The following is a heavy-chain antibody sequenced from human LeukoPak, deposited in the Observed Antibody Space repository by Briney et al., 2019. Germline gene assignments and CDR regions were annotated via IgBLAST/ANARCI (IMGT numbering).Heavy chain of an antibody. V-gene: IGHV4-61*02. J-gene: IGHJ6*03. D-gene: IGHD1-1*01. CDR3: ARGRVSSSTWYSTYYYYFYMDV. Sequence: SETLSLTCTVSGGSISSGSYYWSWIRQPAGKGLGWIGRTYTSGSTNYNPSLKSRVTISVDTTKNLFSLRLRSVTAADTAVYFCARGRVSSSTWYSTYYYYFYMDVWGKGTTVTVSS. CDR1: GGSISSGSYY. CDR2: TYTSGST.